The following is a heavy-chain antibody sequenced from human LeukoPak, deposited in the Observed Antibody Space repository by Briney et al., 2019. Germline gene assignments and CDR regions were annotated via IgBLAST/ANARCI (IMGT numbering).Heavy chain of an antibody. CDR3: AKKMTTVITFDY. Sequence: GGSLRLSCAASGFTFSSYPMSWVRQAPGKGLEWVSVISGSGGSTYYADSVKGRFTISRDNSKNTLYLQMNSLRAEDTAVYYCAKKMTTVITFDYWGQGTLVTVSS. D-gene: IGHD4-17*01. J-gene: IGHJ4*02. CDR2: ISGSGGST. CDR1: GFTFSSYP. V-gene: IGHV3-23*01.